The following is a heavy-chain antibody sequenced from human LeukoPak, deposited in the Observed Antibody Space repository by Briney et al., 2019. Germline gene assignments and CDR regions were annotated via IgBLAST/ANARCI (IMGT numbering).Heavy chain of an antibody. CDR2: ISADNGNT. CDR3: ARECRYCSGGSCYNWFDP. CDR1: GYTFTSYG. D-gene: IGHD2-15*01. Sequence: ASVKVSCKASGYTFTSYGFSWVRQAPGQGLEWVGWISADNGNTNYAQNVLGRVTMTTDTSTSTAYMELRSLRSEDTAVYYCARECRYCSGGSCYNWFDPWGQGTLVTVSS. J-gene: IGHJ5*02. V-gene: IGHV1-18*01.